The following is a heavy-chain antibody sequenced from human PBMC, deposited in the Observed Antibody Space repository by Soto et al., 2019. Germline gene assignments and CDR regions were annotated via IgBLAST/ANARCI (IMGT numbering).Heavy chain of an antibody. Sequence: EVQLVESGGGLVQPGGSLRLSCAASGFTFSSYWMHWVRQAPGKGLVWVSRINSDGSSTSYADSVKGRFTISRDNAKNTLYLQMNSLRAEDTAVYYCARVGGSSRWYWFDPWGQGTLVTVSS. CDR2: INSDGSST. D-gene: IGHD6-13*01. V-gene: IGHV3-74*01. CDR3: ARVGGSSRWYWFDP. CDR1: GFTFSSYW. J-gene: IGHJ5*02.